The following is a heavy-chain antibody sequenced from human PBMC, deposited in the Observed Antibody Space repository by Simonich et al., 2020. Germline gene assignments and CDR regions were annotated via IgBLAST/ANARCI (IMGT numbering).Heavy chain of an antibody. D-gene: IGHD6-13*01. V-gene: IGHV4-39*01. CDR2: IYYSGST. Sequence: QLQLQESGPGLVKPSETLSLTCTVSGGSISSSSYYWGWFRQPPGKGLEWIGIIYYSGSTYDNPSLKSRVTISVDTSKNQFSLKLSSVTAAYTAVYYCARHAGFAFDIWGQGTMVTVSS. CDR3: ARHAGFAFDI. J-gene: IGHJ3*02. CDR1: GGSISSSSYY.